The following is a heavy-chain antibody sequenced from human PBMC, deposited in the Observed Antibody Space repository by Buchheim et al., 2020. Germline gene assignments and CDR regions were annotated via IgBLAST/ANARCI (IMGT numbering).Heavy chain of an antibody. CDR1: GGSFSGYY. Sequence: QVQLQQWGAGLLKPSETLSLTCAVYGGSFSGYYWSWIRQPPGKGLEWIGEINHSGSTNYNPSLKSRVTISVDTSKNQFSLKLSSATAADTAVYYCARGSKYRVGALFDYWGQGTL. CDR2: INHSGST. CDR3: ARGSKYRVGALFDY. D-gene: IGHD1-26*01. V-gene: IGHV4-34*01. J-gene: IGHJ4*02.